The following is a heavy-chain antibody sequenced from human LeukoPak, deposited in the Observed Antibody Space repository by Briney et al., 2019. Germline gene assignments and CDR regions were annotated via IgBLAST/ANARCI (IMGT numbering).Heavy chain of an antibody. Sequence: GGSLRLSCAASGFTFSSYAMSWVRQAPGKGLEWVSAISGSGGSTYYADSVKGRFTISRDNSKNTLYLQMNSLRAEDTAVYYCAKATEMATIYEGVYFDYWGQGTLVTVSS. CDR1: GFTFSSYA. J-gene: IGHJ4*02. D-gene: IGHD5-24*01. CDR3: AKATEMATIYEGVYFDY. CDR2: ISGSGGST. V-gene: IGHV3-23*01.